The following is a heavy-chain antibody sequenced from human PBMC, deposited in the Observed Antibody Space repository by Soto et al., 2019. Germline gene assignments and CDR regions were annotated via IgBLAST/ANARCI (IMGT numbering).Heavy chain of an antibody. CDR1: GFTFSSYW. Sequence: GGSLRLSCAASGFTFSSYWMHWVRQTPGKGLVWVSRINSDGSSTTYADSVKGRFTISSDNAKNMVYLQMNSLRAEDTAVFYCASPAGELSFSLGYWGQGTLVTVSS. J-gene: IGHJ4*02. CDR3: ASPAGELSFSLGY. V-gene: IGHV3-74*01. CDR2: INSDGSST. D-gene: IGHD3-16*02.